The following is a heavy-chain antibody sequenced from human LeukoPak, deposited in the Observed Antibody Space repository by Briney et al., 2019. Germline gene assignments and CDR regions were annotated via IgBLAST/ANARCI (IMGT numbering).Heavy chain of an antibody. CDR2: ISYDGSNK. J-gene: IGHJ4*02. CDR3: AKVDYGDYGFLEN. CDR1: GFTFSNYG. Sequence: GRSLRLSCAASGFTFSNYGMHWVRQTPGKGLEWVAIISYDGSNKYYADSVKGRFTISRDISKNTLYLQMNSLRPEDTAVYFCAKVDYGDYGFLENWGQGTLVTVSS. D-gene: IGHD4-17*01. V-gene: IGHV3-30*18.